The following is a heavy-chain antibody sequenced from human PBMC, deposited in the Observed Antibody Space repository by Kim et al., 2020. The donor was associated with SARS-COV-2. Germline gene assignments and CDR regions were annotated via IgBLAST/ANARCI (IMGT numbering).Heavy chain of an antibody. CDR1: GYTFTSYG. CDR2: ISAYNGNT. V-gene: IGHV1-18*04. CDR3: ARDRGWITAPESQPLIDY. Sequence: ASVKVSCKASGYTFTSYGISWVRQAPGQGLEWMGWISAYNGNTNYAQKLQGRVTMTTDTSTSTAYMELRSLRSDDTAVYYCARDRGWITAPESQPLIDYWGQGTLVTVSS. D-gene: IGHD1-20*01. J-gene: IGHJ4*02.